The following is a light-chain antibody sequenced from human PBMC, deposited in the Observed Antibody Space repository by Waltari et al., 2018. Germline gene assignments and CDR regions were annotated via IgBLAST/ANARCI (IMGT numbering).Light chain of an antibody. J-gene: IGLJ2*01. CDR3: ISYTSTTSYVV. CDR2: VVN. Sequence: YQYNPCTSPRLRIYVVNNRPSWVSHRFSASKSGNTASLTIFWLQADDEADYYCISYTSTTSYVVVGGGTKLTVL. V-gene: IGLV2-14*01.